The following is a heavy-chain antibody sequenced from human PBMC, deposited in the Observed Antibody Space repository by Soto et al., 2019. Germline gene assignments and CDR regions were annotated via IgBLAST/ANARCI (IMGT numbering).Heavy chain of an antibody. CDR3: ARRTDYGDYSDAFDV. D-gene: IGHD4-17*01. CDR2: IFYSGTT. J-gene: IGHJ3*01. Sequence: QLQLQESGPGLVKPSETLSLTCTASGDTISSSDYYWGWIRQPPGRGLEWIGNIFYSGTTYYNPSLKSRVTIYVDTSRNQFSLKLSSVTAADTAVYYCARRTDYGDYSDAFDVWGHGSMVTVSS. V-gene: IGHV4-39*01. CDR1: GDTISSSDYY.